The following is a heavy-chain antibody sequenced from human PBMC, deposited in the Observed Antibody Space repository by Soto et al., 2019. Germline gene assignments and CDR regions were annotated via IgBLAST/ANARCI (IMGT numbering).Heavy chain of an antibody. V-gene: IGHV1-2*02. CDR3: ASHDPGARFDP. J-gene: IGHJ5*02. Sequence: QVQLVQSGAEVKKPGASVKVSCKAPRYIFTAYFMHWVRQAPGQGLDWMGWINPNNGATHYGLSFQGMFTMTRDTSISTAYMELSSLRSDDTAVYYCASHDPGARFDPWGQGTLVIVSS. CDR2: INPNNGAT. D-gene: IGHD1-1*01. CDR1: RYIFTAYF.